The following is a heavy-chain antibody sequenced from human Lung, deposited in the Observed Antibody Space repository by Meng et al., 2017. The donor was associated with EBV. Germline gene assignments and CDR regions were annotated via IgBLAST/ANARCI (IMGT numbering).Heavy chain of an antibody. CDR3: ARAVDTGYFDY. D-gene: IGHD5-18*01. Sequence: VQRQESGSGLVKPSQTLSLTCTVSGGSISSGGHYWSWIRQHPGKGLEWIGYIYYSGSTYYNPSLKSLVSISVDTSNNQFSLKLSSVTAADTAVYYCARAVDTGYFDYWGQGTLVTVSS. CDR2: IYYSGST. V-gene: IGHV4-31*01. J-gene: IGHJ4*02. CDR1: GGSISSGGHY.